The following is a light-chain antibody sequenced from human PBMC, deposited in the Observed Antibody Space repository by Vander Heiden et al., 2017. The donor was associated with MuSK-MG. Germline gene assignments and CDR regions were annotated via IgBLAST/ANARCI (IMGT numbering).Light chain of an antibody. Sequence: DIQMTQSPSPLSASVGDRVTITCRASQSISSYLNWYQQKPGKAPKLLIYAASSLQSGVPSRFSGSGSGTDFTLTISRLQPEDFATYYCQQRDSTPITFGQGTRLEIK. V-gene: IGKV1-39*01. J-gene: IGKJ5*01. CDR3: QQRDSTPIT. CDR2: AAS. CDR1: QSISSY.